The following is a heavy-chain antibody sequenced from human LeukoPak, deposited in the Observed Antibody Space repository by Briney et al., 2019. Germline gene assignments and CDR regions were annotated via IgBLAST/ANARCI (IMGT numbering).Heavy chain of an antibody. D-gene: IGHD3-10*01. V-gene: IGHV4-31*03. CDR1: GGSISSGGYY. CDR2: IYYSGST. CDR3: ARGTIFGGIMPFDY. Sequence: PSQTLSLTCTVSGGSISSGGYYWSWIRQHPGKGLEWIGYIYYSGSTYYNPSLKSRVTISVDTSKNQFSLKLSSVTAADTAVYYCARGTIFGGIMPFDYWGQGTLVTVSS. J-gene: IGHJ4*02.